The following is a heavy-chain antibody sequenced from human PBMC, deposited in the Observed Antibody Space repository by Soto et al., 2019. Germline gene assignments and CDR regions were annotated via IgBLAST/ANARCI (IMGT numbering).Heavy chain of an antibody. CDR1: GGTFSSYA. CDR2: IIPIFGTA. D-gene: IGHD1-26*01. V-gene: IGHV1-69*06. J-gene: IGHJ3*02. CDR3: ASPYSGIYPGAFDI. Sequence: QVQLVQSGAEVKKPGSSVKVSCKASGGTFSSYAISWVRQAPGQGLEWMGGIIPIFGTANYAQKFQGRVTITADKSTSTAYMELSSLRSEDTAVYYCASPYSGIYPGAFDIWGQGTMVTVSS.